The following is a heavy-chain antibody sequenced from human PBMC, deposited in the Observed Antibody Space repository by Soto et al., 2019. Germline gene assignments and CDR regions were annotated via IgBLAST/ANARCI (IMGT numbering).Heavy chain of an antibody. J-gene: IGHJ4*02. CDR3: ARGPKVGATHFDY. Sequence: GGSLRLSCAASGFTFSDHYMDWVRQAPGKGLEWVGRTRNKANSYTTEYAASVKGRFTISRDDSKNSLYLQMNSLKTEDTAVYYCARGPKVGATHFDYWGQGTLVTVSS. CDR1: GFTFSDHY. CDR2: TRNKANSYTT. D-gene: IGHD1-26*01. V-gene: IGHV3-72*01.